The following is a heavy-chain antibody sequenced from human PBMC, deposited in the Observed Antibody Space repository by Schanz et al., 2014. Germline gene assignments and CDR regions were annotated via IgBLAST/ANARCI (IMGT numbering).Heavy chain of an antibody. CDR2: FTDDGGNT. CDR1: GFTFRNYA. Sequence: VQLLESGGGLVRPGGSLRLSCAASGFTFRNYAMSWVRQAPGKGLEWVSGFTDDGGNTYYAGSVKGRFSISRDCSKNTLYLQMNSLRAEDTAMYYCAKDSSSCRLASYFDCWGQGALVTVSS. J-gene: IGHJ4*02. D-gene: IGHD6-19*01. CDR3: AKDSSSCRLASYFDC. V-gene: IGHV3-23*01.